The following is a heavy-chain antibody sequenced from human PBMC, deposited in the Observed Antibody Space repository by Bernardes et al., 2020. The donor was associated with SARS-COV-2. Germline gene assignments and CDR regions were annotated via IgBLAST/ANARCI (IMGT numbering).Heavy chain of an antibody. CDR2: INESGST. CDR3: ARGSAAVVSHFMLLFANWYFDL. D-gene: IGHD2-15*01. J-gene: IGHJ2*01. CDR1: GGSFSSYY. V-gene: IGHV4-34*01. Sequence: SETLSLTCAFYGGSFSSYYWSWIRQPPGKGLEWIGEINESGSTNYNSSLKSRVTISVDTSKKQFSLKLSSVTAADTAVYYCARGSAAVVSHFMLLFANWYFDLWGRGTLVTVSS.